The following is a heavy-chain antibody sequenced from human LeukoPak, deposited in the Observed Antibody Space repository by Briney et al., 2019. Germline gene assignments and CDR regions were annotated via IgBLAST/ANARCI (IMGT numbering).Heavy chain of an antibody. V-gene: IGHV5-51*01. J-gene: IGHJ6*02. CDR1: GYSFTSYW. CDR2: IYPGDSET. Sequence: GESLKISCKGSGYSFTSYWIGWVRQMPGKGLEWMGIIYPGDSETRYSPSFQGQVTISADKSISTAYLQWSSLKASDTAMYYCARQMLAGDYYYYGMDVWGQGTTVTVSS. D-gene: IGHD2-8*01. CDR3: ARQMLAGDYYYYGMDV.